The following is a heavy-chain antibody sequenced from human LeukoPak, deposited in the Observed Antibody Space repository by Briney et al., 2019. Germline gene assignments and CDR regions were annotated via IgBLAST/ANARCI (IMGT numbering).Heavy chain of an antibody. CDR3: AKDQPLGYCSGGSCGSGNWFDP. J-gene: IGHJ5*02. Sequence: GGSLRLSCAASGFTFSSNYMSWVRQAPGKGLEWVSVIYSGGSTYYADSVKGRFTISRDNSKNTLYLQMNSLRAEDTAVYYCAKDQPLGYCSGGSCGSGNWFDPWGQGTLVTVPS. V-gene: IGHV3-66*01. CDR2: IYSGGST. D-gene: IGHD2-15*01. CDR1: GFTFSSNY.